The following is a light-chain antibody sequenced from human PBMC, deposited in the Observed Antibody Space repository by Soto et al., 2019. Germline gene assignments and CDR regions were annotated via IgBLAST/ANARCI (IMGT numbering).Light chain of an antibody. CDR2: GAS. CDR1: QSVSSSY. V-gene: IGKV3-20*01. Sequence: IVLTQSPGTLSLCTGERATLSCRASQSVSSSYLAWYQQKPGQAPRLLIYGASSRATGIPDRFSGSGSGTDFTLTISRLEPEDFAVYYCQQYGSSPWTFGQGTKVDI. J-gene: IGKJ1*01. CDR3: QQYGSSPWT.